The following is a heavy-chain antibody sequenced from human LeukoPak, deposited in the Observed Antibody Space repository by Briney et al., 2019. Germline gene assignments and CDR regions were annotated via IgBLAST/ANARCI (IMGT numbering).Heavy chain of an antibody. J-gene: IGHJ4*02. V-gene: IGHV3-48*01. CDR2: ISSSSSTI. D-gene: IGHD6-19*01. CDR1: GFTFSSYH. CDR3: ARGVAGNFDY. Sequence: GGSLRLSCAASGFTFSSYHMNWVRQAPGKGLEWVSYISSSSSTIHYADSVKGRFTISRDNAKNSLYLQMNSLRAEDTAVYYCARGVAGNFDYWGQGTLVTVSS.